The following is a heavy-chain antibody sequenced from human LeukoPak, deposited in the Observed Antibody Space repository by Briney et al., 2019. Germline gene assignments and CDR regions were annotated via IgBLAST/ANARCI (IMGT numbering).Heavy chain of an antibody. J-gene: IGHJ2*01. V-gene: IGHV4-30-2*01. CDR1: GGSISSGDYF. CDR3: ASSGYSSSRYFDL. D-gene: IGHD6-13*01. Sequence: SQTLSLTCTVSGGSISSGDYFWTWIRQPPGKGLEWIGYIFHSGRAFYSPSLKSRVTISVDRPKNQFSLELSSVTAADTAVYYCASSGYSSSRYFDLWGRGTLVTVSS. CDR2: IFHSGRA.